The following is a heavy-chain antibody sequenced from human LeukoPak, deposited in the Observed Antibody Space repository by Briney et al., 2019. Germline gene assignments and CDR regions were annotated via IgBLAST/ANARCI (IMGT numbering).Heavy chain of an antibody. D-gene: IGHD3-10*01. CDR2: IGSSGST. V-gene: IGHV3-23*01. CDR3: ARLSSNVLLWFGELSYGMDV. CDR1: GFTFSSYA. J-gene: IGHJ6*02. Sequence: PGGSLRLSCAPSGFTFSSYAMTWVRQAPGKGLEWVSAIGSSGSTFYADSVKGRFTISRDNSKNTLYLQMSSLRAEDTAVYYCARLSSNVLLWFGELSYGMDVWGQGTTVTVSS.